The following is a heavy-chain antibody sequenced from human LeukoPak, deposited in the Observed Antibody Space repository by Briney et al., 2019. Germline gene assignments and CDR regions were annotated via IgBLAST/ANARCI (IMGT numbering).Heavy chain of an antibody. Sequence: PGGCLRLSCAASGFTFSSYSMNWVRQAPGKGLEWVSFISSTSTYIYYADSVKGRFTISRDNAKNSLYLQMNSLRAEDTAVYYCTRGWDYDILTGSDYWGQGTLVTVSS. CDR1: GFTFSSYS. CDR3: TRGWDYDILTGSDY. J-gene: IGHJ4*02. V-gene: IGHV3-21*01. D-gene: IGHD3-9*01. CDR2: ISSTSTYI.